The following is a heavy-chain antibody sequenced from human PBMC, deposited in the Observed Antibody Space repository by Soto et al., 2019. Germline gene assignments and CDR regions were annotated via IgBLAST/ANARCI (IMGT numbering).Heavy chain of an antibody. V-gene: IGHV5-51*01. D-gene: IGHD2-2*01. CDR1: GYSFTSYW. CDR3: ARHLVGSTRGNFDY. Sequence: GESLKISCKTSGYSFTSYWIGWVRQMPGKGMEWMGNIYPYDSDTRYSPSFQGQVTISADTSITTAYPQWSGLRASDTAMYLCARHLVGSTRGNFDYWGQGTLVTVSS. J-gene: IGHJ4*01. CDR2: IYPYDSDT.